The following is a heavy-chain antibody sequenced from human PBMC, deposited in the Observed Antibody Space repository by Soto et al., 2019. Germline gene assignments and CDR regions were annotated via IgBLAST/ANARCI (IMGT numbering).Heavy chain of an antibody. CDR1: GGSISSYY. D-gene: IGHD3-10*01. J-gene: IGHJ6*02. CDR2: IYYSGST. V-gene: IGHV4-59*01. Sequence: SETLSLTSTVSGGSISSYYWSWIRQPPGKGLEWIGYIYYSGSTNYNPSLKSRVTISVDTSKNQFSLKLSSVTAADTAVYYCARAKFGLPHVRYYYYGMDVWGQGTTVTVSS. CDR3: ARAKFGLPHVRYYYYGMDV.